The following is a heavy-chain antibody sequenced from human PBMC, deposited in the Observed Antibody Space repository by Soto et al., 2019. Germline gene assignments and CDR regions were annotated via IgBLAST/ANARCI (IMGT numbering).Heavy chain of an antibody. CDR2: INPSGGST. CDR1: GYTFTSYY. CDR3: ARVGGYSYGGVDY. V-gene: IGHV1-46*01. J-gene: IGHJ4*02. D-gene: IGHD5-18*01. Sequence: QVQLVQSGAEVKKPGASVKVSCKASGYTFTSYYMHWVRQAPGQGLEWTGIINPSGGSTTYAQKFQGRVTMTRDTSTSPVYMELSSLRSEDTTVYYCARVGGYSYGGVDYWGQGTLVTVSS.